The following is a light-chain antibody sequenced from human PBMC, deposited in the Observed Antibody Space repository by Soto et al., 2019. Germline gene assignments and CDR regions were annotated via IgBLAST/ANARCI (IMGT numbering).Light chain of an antibody. J-gene: IGKJ5*01. CDR3: QQYNNWPPIA. CDR2: GAS. Sequence: EIVMTQSPVTLSVSLGERATLSCRASQSVRSDLAWYQQTPGQAPRLLIYGASNRATGVPARFSSSGSGTEFTLTISSLQSEDFAVYYCQQYNNWPPIAFGQGTRLEIK. V-gene: IGKV3-15*01. CDR1: QSVRSD.